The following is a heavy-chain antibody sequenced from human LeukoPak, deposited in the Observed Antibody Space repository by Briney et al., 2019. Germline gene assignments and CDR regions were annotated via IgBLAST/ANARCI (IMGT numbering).Heavy chain of an antibody. CDR3: ARKGGYGLDFDY. Sequence: PGGSLRLSCAASGFAFRSYEMNWGRQAPGKGLEWVSYISSSGSTIYYAEFVKGRFTISRDNAKNSLYLQMNSLTAEDMAVYYCARKGGYGLDFDYWGQGTLVTVSS. V-gene: IGHV3-48*03. CDR1: GFAFRSYE. J-gene: IGHJ4*02. D-gene: IGHD5-18*01. CDR2: ISSSGSTI.